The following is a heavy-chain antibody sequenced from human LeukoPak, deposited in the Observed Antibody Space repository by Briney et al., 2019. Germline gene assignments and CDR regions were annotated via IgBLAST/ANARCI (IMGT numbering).Heavy chain of an antibody. J-gene: IGHJ6*02. V-gene: IGHV1-18*01. Sequence: ASVKVSCKASGYTFTSYGISWVRQAPGQGLEWMGWISAYNGNTNYAQKLQGRVTMTTDTSTSTAYMELRSLRSDGTAVYYCARDDDSSSWYYYYGMDVWGQGTTVTVSS. CDR1: GYTFTSYG. CDR2: ISAYNGNT. CDR3: ARDDDSSSWYYYYGMDV. D-gene: IGHD6-13*01.